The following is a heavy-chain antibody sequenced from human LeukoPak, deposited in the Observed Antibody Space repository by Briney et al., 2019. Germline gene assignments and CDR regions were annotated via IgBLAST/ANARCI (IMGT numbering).Heavy chain of an antibody. V-gene: IGHV3-23*01. Sequence: PGGSLRLSCAASGFTFSSYAMSWVRQAPGKGLEWVSAISGSGGSTYYADSVKGRFTISRDNSKNTRYLQLKSLRAEDTAVYYCVRSYPGIAVAGPFDYWGQGTLVTVSS. CDR2: ISGSGGST. D-gene: IGHD6-19*01. CDR1: GFTFSSYA. CDR3: VRSYPGIAVAGPFDY. J-gene: IGHJ4*02.